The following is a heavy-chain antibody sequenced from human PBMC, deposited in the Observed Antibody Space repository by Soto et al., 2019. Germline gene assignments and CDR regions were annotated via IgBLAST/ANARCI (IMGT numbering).Heavy chain of an antibody. CDR2: ISYDGSNK. D-gene: IGHD3-22*01. V-gene: IGHV3-30*18. CDR3: AKILYYYDSSGYFY. CDR1: GFTFSSYG. J-gene: IGHJ4*02. Sequence: HPGGSLRLSCAASGFTFSSYGMHWVRQAPGKGLEWVAVISYDGSNKYYADSVKGRFTISRDNSKNTLYLQMNSLRAEDTAVYYCAKILYYYDSSGYFYWGQGTLVTVSS.